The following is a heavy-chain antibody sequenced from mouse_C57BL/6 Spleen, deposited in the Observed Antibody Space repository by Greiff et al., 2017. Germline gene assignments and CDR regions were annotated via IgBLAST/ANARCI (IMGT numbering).Heavy chain of an antibody. V-gene: IGHV1-4*01. Sequence: QVQLQQSGAELARPGASVKMSCKASGYTFTSYTMHWVKQRPGQGLEWIGYINPSSGYTKYNQKFKDKATLTADKSSSTAYMQPSSLTSEDSAVYYCARGDSEFAYWGQGTLVTVSA. J-gene: IGHJ3*01. CDR3: ARGDSEFAY. D-gene: IGHD2-12*01. CDR2: INPSSGYT. CDR1: GYTFTSYT.